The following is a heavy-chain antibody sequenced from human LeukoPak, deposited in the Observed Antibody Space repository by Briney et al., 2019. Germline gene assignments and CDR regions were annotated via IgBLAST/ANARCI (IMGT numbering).Heavy chain of an antibody. J-gene: IGHJ6*02. V-gene: IGHV4-39*01. CDR3: ARQTNPLRYFDWLQYYYYGMDV. CDR2: IYYSGST. Sequence: SETLSLTCTVSGGSISSSSYYWGWIRQPPGKGLEWIGSIYYSGSTYYNPSLKSRVTISVDTSKNQFSLKLSSATAADTAVYYCARQTNPLRYFDWLQYYYYGMDVWGQGTTVTVSS. D-gene: IGHD3-9*01. CDR1: GGSISSSSYY.